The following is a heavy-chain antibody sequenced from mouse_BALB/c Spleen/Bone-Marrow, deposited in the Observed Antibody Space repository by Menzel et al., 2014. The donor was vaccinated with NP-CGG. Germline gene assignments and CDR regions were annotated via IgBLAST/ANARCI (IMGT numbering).Heavy chain of an antibody. D-gene: IGHD1-1*01. CDR1: GFTFSSYG. CDR3: ARDPLYYYA. V-gene: IGHV5-6-3*01. J-gene: IGHJ3*01. CDR2: INSNGGST. Sequence: EVNLVESGGGLVQPGGSLKLSCAASGFTFSSYGMSWVRQTPDKRLELVATINSNGGSTYYPDSVKGRFTTSRDNAKNTLYLQMSSLKSEDTAMYYCARDPLYYYAWGQGTLVTVSA.